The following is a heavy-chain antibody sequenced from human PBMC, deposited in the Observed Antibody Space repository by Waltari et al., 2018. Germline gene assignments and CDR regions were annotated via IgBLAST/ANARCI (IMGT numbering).Heavy chain of an antibody. Sequence: QVQLQQWGAGLLKPSETLSLTCAVYGGSFSGYYWSWIRQPPGKGLEWIGEINHSGSTNYNPPLKSRVTISVDTSKNQFSLKLSSVTAADTAVYYCARGGGVVAAFSYFDYWGQGTLVTVSS. CDR3: ARGGGVVAAFSYFDY. D-gene: IGHD2-15*01. CDR1: GGSFSGYY. V-gene: IGHV4-34*01. CDR2: INHSGST. J-gene: IGHJ4*02.